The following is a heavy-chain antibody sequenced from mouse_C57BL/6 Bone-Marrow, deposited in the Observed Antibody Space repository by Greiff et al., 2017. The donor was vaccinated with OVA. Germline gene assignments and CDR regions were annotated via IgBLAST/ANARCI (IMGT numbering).Heavy chain of an antibody. CDR1: GYAFSSSW. CDR2: IYPGDGDT. Sequence: QVQLKESGPELVKPGASVKISCKASGYAFSSSWMNWVKQRPGKGLEWIGRIYPGDGDTNYNGKFKGKATLTADKSSSTAYMQLSSLTSEDSAVYFCAKSWDVRYFDYWGQGTTLTVSS. V-gene: IGHV1-82*01. CDR3: AKSWDVRYFDY. J-gene: IGHJ2*01. D-gene: IGHD4-1*01.